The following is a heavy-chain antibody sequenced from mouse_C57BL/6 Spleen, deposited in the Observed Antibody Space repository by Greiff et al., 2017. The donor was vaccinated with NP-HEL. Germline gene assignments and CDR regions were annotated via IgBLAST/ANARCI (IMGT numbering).Heavy chain of an antibody. CDR2: IDPETGGT. CDR1: GYTFTDYE. V-gene: IGHV1-15*01. Sequence: VQLQQSGAELVRPGASVTLSCKASGYTFTDYEMHWVKQTPVHGLEWIGAIDPETGGTAYNQKFKGKAILTADKSSSTAYMELRSLTSEDSAVYYCTRVDDYYAMDYWGQGTSVTVSS. CDR3: TRVDDYYAMDY. J-gene: IGHJ4*01.